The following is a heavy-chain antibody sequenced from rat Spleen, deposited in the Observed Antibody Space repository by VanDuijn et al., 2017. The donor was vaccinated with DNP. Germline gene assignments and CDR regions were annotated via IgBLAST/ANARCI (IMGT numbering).Heavy chain of an antibody. CDR1: GFTFNNYF. D-gene: IGHD1-2*01. J-gene: IGHJ2*01. CDR3: ARQAATY. V-gene: IGHV5-25*01. Sequence: EVQLVESGGGLVQPGRSLNLSCAASGFTFNNYFMAWVRQAPKKGLEWVATISITGGGTYYPDSVKGRFTISRDNAKSTLYLQMNSLRSEDTATYYCARQAATYWGQGVMVTVSS. CDR2: ISITGGGT.